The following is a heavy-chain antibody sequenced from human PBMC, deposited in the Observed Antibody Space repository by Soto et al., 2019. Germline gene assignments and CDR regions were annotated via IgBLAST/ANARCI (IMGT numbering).Heavy chain of an antibody. D-gene: IGHD3-9*01. CDR1: GGSISSYY. Sequence: SETLSLTCTVSGGSISSYYWSWIRQPPGKGLEWIGYIYYRGSTNYNPSLKSRITISVDTSTNQVYLKLSSVTAANTAMYYCVRVTECSLLPYVDCRTGGHYFDYWGQGTLVTVSS. V-gene: IGHV4-59*08. CDR3: VRVTECSLLPYVDCRTGGHYFDY. J-gene: IGHJ4*02. CDR2: IYYRGST.